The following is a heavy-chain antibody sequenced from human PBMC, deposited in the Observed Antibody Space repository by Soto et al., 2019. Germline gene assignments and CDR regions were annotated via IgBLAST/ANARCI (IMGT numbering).Heavy chain of an antibody. D-gene: IGHD4-17*01. CDR2: ISYDGSYK. CDR1: GFTFRTYG. Sequence: GGSLRLSCEASGFTFRTYGMHWVRQAPGKGLEWVSLISYDGSYKYYSDSVKGRFTISRDNSKSTLYLQMNSLRDEDTAVYYCLKSATTLTSDAFDIWGQGTMVTVSS. J-gene: IGHJ3*02. V-gene: IGHV3-30*18. CDR3: LKSATTLTSDAFDI.